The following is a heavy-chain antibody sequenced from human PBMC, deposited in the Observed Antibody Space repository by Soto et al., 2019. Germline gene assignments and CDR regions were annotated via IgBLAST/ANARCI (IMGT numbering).Heavy chain of an antibody. J-gene: IGHJ4*02. CDR3: AAATSGYDFLYFDY. D-gene: IGHD5-12*01. V-gene: IGHV1-58*01. CDR2: IVVGSGNT. CDR1: GFTFTSSA. Sequence: SVKVSCKASGFTFTSSAVQWVRQARGQRLEWIGWIVVGSGNTNYAQKFQERVTITRDMSTSTAYMELSSLRSEDTAVYYCAAATSGYDFLYFDYWGQGTLVTVSS.